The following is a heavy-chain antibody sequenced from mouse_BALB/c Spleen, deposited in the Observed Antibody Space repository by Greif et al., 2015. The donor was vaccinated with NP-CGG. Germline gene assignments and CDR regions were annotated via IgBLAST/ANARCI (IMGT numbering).Heavy chain of an antibody. V-gene: IGHV3-2*02. CDR2: ISYSGST. CDR1: GYSITSDYA. D-gene: IGHD1-1*01. Sequence: EVQLQQSGPGLVKPSQSLSLTCTVTGYSITSDYAWNWIRQFPGNKLEWMGYISYSGSTSYNPSLKSRISITRDTSKNQFFLQLNSVTTEDTATYYCASHYYGSSYPYFDVWGAGTTVTVSS. CDR3: ASHYYGSSYPYFDV. J-gene: IGHJ1*01.